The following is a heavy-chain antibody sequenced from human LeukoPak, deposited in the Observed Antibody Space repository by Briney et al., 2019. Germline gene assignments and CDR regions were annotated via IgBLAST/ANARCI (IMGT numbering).Heavy chain of an antibody. J-gene: IGHJ4*02. CDR2: ISPGGGPT. CDR3: ARDSGYVY. CDR1: GFPFSSHG. V-gene: IGHV3-21*04. D-gene: IGHD5-12*01. Sequence: GGTLRLSCAGSGFPFSSHGMNWVRQAPGKGLEWVSGISPGGGPTYYADSVRGRFTISRDNAKNSLYLQMNSLRAEDTAVYYCARDSGYVYWGQGTLVTVSS.